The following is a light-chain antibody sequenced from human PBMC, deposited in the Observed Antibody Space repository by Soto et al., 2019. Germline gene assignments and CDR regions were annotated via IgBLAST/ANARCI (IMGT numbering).Light chain of an antibody. CDR3: QQRSNWPIT. V-gene: IGKV3-11*01. CDR1: QSVSSY. J-gene: IGKJ5*01. Sequence: EIVLTQSPATLSLSPVKRATLSCRASQSVSSYLAWYQQKPGQAPRLLIYGASTRATGIPARFSGSGSGTEFTLTISSLEPEDFAVYYCQQRSNWPITFGQGTRLEIK. CDR2: GAS.